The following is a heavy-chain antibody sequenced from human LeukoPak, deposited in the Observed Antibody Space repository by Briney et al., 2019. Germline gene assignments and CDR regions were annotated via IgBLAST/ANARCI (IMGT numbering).Heavy chain of an antibody. V-gene: IGHV3-30*04. D-gene: IGHD3-10*02. J-gene: IGHJ6*04. CDR2: MSSDGTNE. CDR1: TFPFGNYA. Sequence: GGSLRLSCVASTFPFGNYAMYWFRQAPGKGLEWVAVMSSDGTNEYYADSVKGRFTISRDNSKNTLFLHMNSLRAEDTAVYYCAELGITMIGGVWGKGTTVTISS. CDR3: AELGITMIGGV.